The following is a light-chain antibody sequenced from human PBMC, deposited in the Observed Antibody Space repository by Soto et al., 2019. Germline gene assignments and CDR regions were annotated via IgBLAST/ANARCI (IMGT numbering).Light chain of an antibody. V-gene: IGKV1-39*01. CDR1: QSISSY. CDR3: QQSYRTLSWT. Sequence: DIQMTQSPSSLSASVGDRVTITCRASQSISSYLNWYQQKPGKAPKLLIYAASILQSGVPSRFSGSGSGTDFTLTISSLQPEDFATYYCQQSYRTLSWTFGQGTKVEIK. J-gene: IGKJ1*01. CDR2: AAS.